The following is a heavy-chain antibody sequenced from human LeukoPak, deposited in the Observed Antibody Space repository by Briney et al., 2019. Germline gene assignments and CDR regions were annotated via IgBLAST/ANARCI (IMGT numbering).Heavy chain of an antibody. D-gene: IGHD3-10*01. CDR1: GFTFSSYA. Sequence: PGGSLRLSCAASGFTFSSYAMSWVRQAPGKGLEWLSAISGSGGSTYYADSVKGRFTISRDNSKNTLYLQMNSLRAEDTAVYYCAKDLTELLRFGELWFDYWGQGTLVTVSS. J-gene: IGHJ4*02. V-gene: IGHV3-23*01. CDR3: AKDLTELLRFGELWFDY. CDR2: ISGSGGST.